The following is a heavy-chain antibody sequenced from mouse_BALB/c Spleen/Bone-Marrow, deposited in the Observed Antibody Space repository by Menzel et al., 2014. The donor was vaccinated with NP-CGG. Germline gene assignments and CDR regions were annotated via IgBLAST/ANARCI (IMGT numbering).Heavy chain of an antibody. CDR3: ARDGNYYAMDY. V-gene: IGHV5-4*02. CDR2: ISDGGSYT. CDR1: GFTFSDYY. Sequence: DVMLVESGGGLVKPGGSLKLSCAASGFTFSDYYMYWVRQTPEKRLEWVATISDGGSYTYYPDSVKGRFTISRDNAKNNLYLQMSSLKSEDTAMYYCARDGNYYAMDYWGRGTSVTVSS. D-gene: IGHD2-1*01. J-gene: IGHJ4*01.